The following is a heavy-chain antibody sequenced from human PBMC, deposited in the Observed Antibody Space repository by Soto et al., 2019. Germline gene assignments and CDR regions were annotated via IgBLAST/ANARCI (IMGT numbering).Heavy chain of an antibody. D-gene: IGHD3-22*01. J-gene: IGHJ4*02. V-gene: IGHV3-11*01. CDR3: ARGHRFSPYYYDSSGYFYFDY. CDR1: GFTFSDYY. CDR2: ISSSGSTI. Sequence: GGSLRLSCAASGFTFSDYYMSWIRQAPGKGLEWVSYISSSGSTIYYADSVKGRFTISRDNAKNSLYLQMNSLRAEDTAVYYCARGHRFSPYYYDSSGYFYFDYWGQGTLVTVSS.